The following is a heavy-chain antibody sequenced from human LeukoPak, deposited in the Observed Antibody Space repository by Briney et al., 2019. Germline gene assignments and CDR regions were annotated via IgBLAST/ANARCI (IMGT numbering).Heavy chain of an antibody. J-gene: IGHJ5*02. CDR3: ARDTTVNWFDP. CDR2: ISSSSSYI. Sequence: GGSLRLSCAASGFTFSSYSMNWVRQAPGKGLEWVSSISSSSSYIYYADSVKGRFTISRDNAKNSLYLQMNSLRAEDTAVYYCARDTTVNWFDPWGQGTLVIVSS. V-gene: IGHV3-21*01. D-gene: IGHD4-17*01. CDR1: GFTFSSYS.